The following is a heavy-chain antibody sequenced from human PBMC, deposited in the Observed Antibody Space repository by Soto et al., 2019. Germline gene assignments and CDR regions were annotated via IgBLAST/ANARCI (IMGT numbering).Heavy chain of an antibody. CDR2: IIPILGIA. V-gene: IGHV1-69*04. CDR1: GGTFSSYT. D-gene: IGHD3-3*01. Sequence: ASVKVSCKASGGTFSSYTISWVRQAPGQGLEWMGRIIPILGIANYAQKFQGRVTITADKSTSTAYMELSSLRSEDTAVYYCAREVGREATYDFWSGYFHMDVWGKGTTVTVSS. CDR3: AREVGREATYDFWSGYFHMDV. J-gene: IGHJ6*03.